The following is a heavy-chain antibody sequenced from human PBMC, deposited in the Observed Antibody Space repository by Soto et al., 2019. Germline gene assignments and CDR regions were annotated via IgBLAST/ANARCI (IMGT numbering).Heavy chain of an antibody. CDR2: ISAYNGNT. Sequence: ASVKVSCKASGYTFTSYGISWVRQAPGQGLEWMGWISAYNGNTNYAQKLQGRVTMTTDTSTSTAYMELRSLRSDDTAVYYCARCIRYYDFWSGYYYDYWGQGTLVTVSS. V-gene: IGHV1-18*01. D-gene: IGHD3-3*01. J-gene: IGHJ4*02. CDR3: ARCIRYYDFWSGYYYDY. CDR1: GYTFTSYG.